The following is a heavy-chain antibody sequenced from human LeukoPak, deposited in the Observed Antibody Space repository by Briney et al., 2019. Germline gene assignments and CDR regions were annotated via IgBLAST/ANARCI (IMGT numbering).Heavy chain of an antibody. V-gene: IGHV4-59*08. CDR2: SHYSGET. D-gene: IGHD1-14*01. CDR1: GASMTDYY. CDR3: ARQPGGTAAFDI. Sequence: TSETLSLTCTVSGASMTDYYWSWVRQPPGKGLEWIAYSHYSGETKYNSSLKSRITISVDTSKNQFSLKLSSVTAADTAVYFCARQPGGTAAFDIWGQGTTVTVSA. J-gene: IGHJ3*02.